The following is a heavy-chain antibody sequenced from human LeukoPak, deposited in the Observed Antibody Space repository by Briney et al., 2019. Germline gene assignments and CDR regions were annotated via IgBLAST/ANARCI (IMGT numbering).Heavy chain of an antibody. CDR2: ISSSGSTI. J-gene: IGHJ6*03. D-gene: IGHD1-26*01. CDR1: GFTFSSYE. V-gene: IGHV3-48*03. CDR3: AKDFEPRATDYYYYMDV. Sequence: PGGSLRLSCAASGFTFSSYEMNWVRQAPGKGLEWVSYISSSGSTIYYADSVKGRFTISRDNAKNSLYLQMNSLRAEDTAVYYCAKDFEPRATDYYYYMDVWGKGTTVTVSS.